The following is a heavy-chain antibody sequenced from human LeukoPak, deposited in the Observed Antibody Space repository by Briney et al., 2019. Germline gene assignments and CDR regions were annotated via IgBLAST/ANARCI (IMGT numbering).Heavy chain of an antibody. D-gene: IGHD2-2*01. Sequence: GGSLRLSCADSGFTFNNYDMSWVRQAPRKGLEWVSTISGSGGSTYYADSVKGRFTISRDNSKNTLYLQMNSLRAEDTAVYYCAKDIVVVPAAMTHFQHWGQGTLVTVSS. CDR1: GFTFNNYD. V-gene: IGHV3-23*01. J-gene: IGHJ1*01. CDR3: AKDIVVVPAAMTHFQH. CDR2: ISGSGGST.